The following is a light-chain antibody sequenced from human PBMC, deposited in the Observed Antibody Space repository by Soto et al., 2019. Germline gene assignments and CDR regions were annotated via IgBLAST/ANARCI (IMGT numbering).Light chain of an antibody. J-gene: IGKJ1*01. V-gene: IGKV3-20*01. CDR2: GSS. CDR3: QQYGSSGT. Sequence: EIVWTQSPGTLSVSPGERSTLSCRASQSVSSNLAWYQQKPGQSPSLLIYGSSNRATGIPDRFSGSGSGTDFTLTISRLEPEDFAVYYCQQYGSSGTFGQGTQVEIK. CDR1: QSVSSN.